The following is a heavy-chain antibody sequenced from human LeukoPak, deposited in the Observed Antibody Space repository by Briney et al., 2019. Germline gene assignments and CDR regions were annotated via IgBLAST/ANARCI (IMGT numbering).Heavy chain of an antibody. D-gene: IGHD1-26*01. CDR3: ARGVGAPHH. J-gene: IGHJ5*02. V-gene: IGHV1-69*13. Sequence: SVKVSCKASGGTFSSYAISWVRQAPGQGLEWMGGIIPIFGTTDYAQKLQGRVTITADESTTTVYMELSSLRYEDSAVYFYARGVGAPHHWGQGTLLTVSS. CDR1: GGTFSSYA. CDR2: IIPIFGTT.